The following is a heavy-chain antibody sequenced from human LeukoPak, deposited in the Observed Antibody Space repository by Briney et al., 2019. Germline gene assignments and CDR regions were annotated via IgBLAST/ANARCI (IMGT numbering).Heavy chain of an antibody. D-gene: IGHD5-18*01. CDR2: IIPIFGTA. V-gene: IGHV1-69*13. J-gene: IGHJ6*02. CDR3: AGGGGRWIQLWLDYYYYGMDV. Sequence: ASVKVSCKASGGTFSSYAISWVRQAPGQGLEWMGGIIPIFGTANYAQKFQGRVTITADESTSTAYMELSSLRSEDTAVYYCAGGGGRWIQLWLDYYYYGMDVWGQGTTVTVSS. CDR1: GGTFSSYA.